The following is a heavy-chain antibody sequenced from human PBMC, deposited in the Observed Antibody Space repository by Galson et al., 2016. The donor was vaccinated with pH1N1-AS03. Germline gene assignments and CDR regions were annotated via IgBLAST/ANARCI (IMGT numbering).Heavy chain of an antibody. CDR2: IHYSGIT. D-gene: IGHD6-19*01. Sequence: SETLSLTCSVSGGSIRINHWSWIRQPPGKGLEWLGDIHYSGITDCNPSLKSRVAISVDTSKNQFSLRLSSVTAADTALYYCARSPRTIAVAGTFPSRFDPWGQGMLVTVSS. CDR3: ARSPRTIAVAGTFPSRFDP. V-gene: IGHV4-59*08. CDR1: GGSIRINH. J-gene: IGHJ5*02.